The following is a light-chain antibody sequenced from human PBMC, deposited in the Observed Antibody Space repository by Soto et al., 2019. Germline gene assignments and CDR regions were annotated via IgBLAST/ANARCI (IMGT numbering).Light chain of an antibody. CDR2: HAS. V-gene: IGKV1-33*01. Sequence: DIHMAQSPSSLSASVGYRFTITCQASQDISNYLNWYQQKPGKAPKLLIYHASNLETGVPSRFSGSGSGTDFTFTISSLQPEDIETYYCQQYDNLLLTFGGGTKVDIK. J-gene: IGKJ4*01. CDR1: QDISNY. CDR3: QQYDNLLLT.